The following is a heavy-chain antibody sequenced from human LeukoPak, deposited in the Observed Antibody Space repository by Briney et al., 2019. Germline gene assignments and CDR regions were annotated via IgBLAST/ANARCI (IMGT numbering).Heavy chain of an antibody. CDR2: IYYSGST. J-gene: IGHJ3*02. CDR1: GGSISSYY. V-gene: IGHV4-59*01. CDR3: ARVSPAVGAFDI. Sequence: SETLSLTCTVSGGSISSYYWSWIRQPPGKGLEWIGYIYYSGSTNFNPSLKSRVTISGDTSKNQFSLKLSSVTAADTAIYYCARVSPAVGAFDIWGRGTMVTVSS. D-gene: IGHD6-13*01.